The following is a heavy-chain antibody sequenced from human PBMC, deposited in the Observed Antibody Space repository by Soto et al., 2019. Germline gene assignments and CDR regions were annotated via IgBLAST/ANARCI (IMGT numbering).Heavy chain of an antibody. J-gene: IGHJ4*02. CDR2: RYYSGKT. V-gene: IGHV4-30-4*01. Sequence: HVQLQESGPGPVTPSQTLSLSCTVSGVSITSGSYYWPWVRQSPGKGLEWIGYRYYSGKTYYNTSLNGRATISVYTSNNQFSLKLTSVTAADTAVYYCARGGYDTSCQTFIGWGADCWGQGSLVTVS. D-gene: IGHD3-22*01. CDR3: ARGGYDTSCQTFIGWGADC. CDR1: GVSITSGSYY.